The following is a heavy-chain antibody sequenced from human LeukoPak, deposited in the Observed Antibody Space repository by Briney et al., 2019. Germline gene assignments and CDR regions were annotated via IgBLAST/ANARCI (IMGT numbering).Heavy chain of an antibody. CDR2: IYYSGST. Sequence: KPSETLSLTCTVSGGSISSSSYYWGWIRQPPGKGLEWIGSIYYSGSTYYNPSLKSRVTISVDTSKNQFSLKLSSVTAADTAVYYCARPLRLNNWFDPWGQGTLVTVSS. J-gene: IGHJ5*02. V-gene: IGHV4-39*07. CDR3: ARPLRLNNWFDP. CDR1: GGSISSSSYY. D-gene: IGHD4-17*01.